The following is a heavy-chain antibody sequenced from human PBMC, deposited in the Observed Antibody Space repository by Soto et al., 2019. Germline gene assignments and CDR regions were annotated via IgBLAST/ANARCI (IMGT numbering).Heavy chain of an antibody. V-gene: IGHV4-34*01. J-gene: IGHJ5*02. D-gene: IGHD3-16*01. CDR3: ARTRIMITFGASYNWFDP. CDR2: INHSGST. Sequence: SETLSLTCAVYGGSFSSYYWSWIRQPPGKALEWIGEINHSGSTNYNPSLKSRVTISVDTSKNQFSLKLSSVTAADTAVYYCARTRIMITFGASYNWFDPWGPGTLVTDSS. CDR1: GGSFSSYY.